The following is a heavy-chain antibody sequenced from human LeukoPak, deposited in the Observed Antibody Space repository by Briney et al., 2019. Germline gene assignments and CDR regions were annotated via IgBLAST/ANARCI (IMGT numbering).Heavy chain of an antibody. D-gene: IGHD6-19*01. Sequence: GGSLRLSCAASGFTFSSYAMSWVRQAPGKGLEWVSAISGSGGSTYYADSVKGRFTISRGNSKNTLYLQMNSLRAEDTAVYYCAKATRQWLVDGGYFDYWGQGTLVTVSS. J-gene: IGHJ4*02. V-gene: IGHV3-23*01. CDR2: ISGSGGST. CDR3: AKATRQWLVDGGYFDY. CDR1: GFTFSSYA.